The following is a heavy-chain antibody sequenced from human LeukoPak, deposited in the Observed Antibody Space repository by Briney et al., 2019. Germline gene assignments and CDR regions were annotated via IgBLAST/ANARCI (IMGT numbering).Heavy chain of an antibody. V-gene: IGHV3-30*18. CDR1: GFTFSSYG. J-gene: IGHJ6*03. CDR2: ISYDGSNK. Sequence: GRSLRLSCAASGFTFSSYGMHWVRQAPGKGLEWVAVISYDGSNKYYADSVKGRFTISRDNSKNTLYLQMNSLRAEDTAVYYCAKETVSYYYYMDVWGKGTTVTVSS. CDR3: AKETVSYYYYMDV. D-gene: IGHD4-11*01.